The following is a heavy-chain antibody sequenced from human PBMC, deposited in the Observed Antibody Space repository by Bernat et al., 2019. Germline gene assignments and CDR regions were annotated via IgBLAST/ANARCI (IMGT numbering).Heavy chain of an antibody. D-gene: IGHD5-12*01. V-gene: IGHV3-73*02. CDR3: TRLHETYTGYVDY. Sequence: EVQLVESGGGLVQPGGSLKLSCAASGFIFSGSAMSWVRQAPGKGLEFVGRITSRADNYATAYAASVKGRFTISRDDSKYTAYLQMNSLKTEDTAVYYCTRLHETYTGYVDYWGQGTLVTVSS. J-gene: IGHJ4*02. CDR1: GFIFSGSA. CDR2: ITSRADNYAT.